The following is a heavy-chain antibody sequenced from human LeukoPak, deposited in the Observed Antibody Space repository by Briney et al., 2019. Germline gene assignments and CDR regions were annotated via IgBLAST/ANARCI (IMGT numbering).Heavy chain of an antibody. CDR3: ARKGIAVATRVGAFDT. CDR1: GGSISSYY. Sequence: SETLSLTCTVSGGSISSYYWSWIRQPPGKGLEWIGYIYYSGSTNYNPSLKSRVTISVDTSKNQFSLKLSSVTAADTAVYYCARKGIAVATRVGAFDTWAKGKVVTVS. J-gene: IGHJ3*02. CDR2: IYYSGST. D-gene: IGHD6-19*01. V-gene: IGHV4-59*08.